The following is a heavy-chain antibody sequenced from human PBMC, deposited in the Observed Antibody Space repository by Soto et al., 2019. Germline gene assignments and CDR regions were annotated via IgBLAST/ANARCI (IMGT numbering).Heavy chain of an antibody. Sequence: SETLSLTCAFYVGSFSGYYWNWIRQPPGKGLEWIGEINHSGSTNYNPSLKSRVTISVDTSKNQFSLKLSSVTAADTAVYYCARVVGVWPYYYYYGMDVWGHGTTVTVSS. CDR1: VGSFSGYY. J-gene: IGHJ6*01. CDR3: ARVVGVWPYYYYYGMDV. D-gene: IGHD2-15*01. CDR2: INHSGST. V-gene: IGHV4-34*01.